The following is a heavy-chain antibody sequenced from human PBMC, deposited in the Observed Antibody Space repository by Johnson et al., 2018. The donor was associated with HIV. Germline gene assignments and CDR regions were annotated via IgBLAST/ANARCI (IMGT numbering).Heavy chain of an antibody. CDR2: ISYDGSNK. Sequence: QVQLVESGGGVVQPGRSLRLSCAASGFTFSSYAMHWVRQAPGKGLEWVAVISYDGSNKYYADSVKGRFTISRDNSKNTLYLQMNSLRAEDTAVYYCARGGGGSGWYGGAFDIWGQGTMVTVSS. J-gene: IGHJ3*02. V-gene: IGHV3-30*04. CDR3: ARGGGGSGWYGGAFDI. D-gene: IGHD6-19*01. CDR1: GFTFSSYA.